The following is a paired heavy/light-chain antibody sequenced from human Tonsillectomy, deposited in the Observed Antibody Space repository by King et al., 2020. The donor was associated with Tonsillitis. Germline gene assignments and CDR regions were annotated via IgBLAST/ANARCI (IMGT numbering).Light chain of an antibody. CDR1: SSDVGSYNL. V-gene: IGLV2-23*02. Sequence: QSALTQPASVSGSPGQSITISCTGTSSDVGSYNLVSWYQHHPGKAPKLIIFEVNKRPSGVSDRFSGSKSGKTASLTISGLQAEDEADYYCCSYGGSSNLLFGGGTKLTVL. CDR2: EVN. CDR3: CSYGGSSNLL. J-gene: IGLJ2*01.
Heavy chain of an antibody. CDR2: IIPIFGRT. J-gene: IGHJ4*02. Sequence: QVQLVQSGAEVKQPGSSVKVSCKASGGTFSSHVITWVRQAPGQGLAWMGGIIPIFGRTYYAQNFQGRVTITADESTSTAYMELSSLRSDDTAVYYCARGLFITIFGVVIPSTLDYWGQGTLVTVSS. CDR3: ARGLFITIFGVVIPSTLDY. D-gene: IGHD3-3*01. CDR1: GGTFSSHV. V-gene: IGHV1-69*01.